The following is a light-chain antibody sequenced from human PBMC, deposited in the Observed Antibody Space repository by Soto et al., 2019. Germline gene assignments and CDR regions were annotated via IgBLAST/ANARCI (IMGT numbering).Light chain of an antibody. CDR1: SSDIGGYNF. CDR2: EVD. J-gene: IGLJ1*01. V-gene: IGLV2-8*01. Sequence: QSALTQPPSASGSPGQSVTISCTGTSSDIGGYNFVSWYQQHPGKAPKLMIFEVDKRPSGVPDRFSGSKSGNTASLTVSGLQAEDEADYYCSSFAGSSRYVFGTGTKVTVL. CDR3: SSFAGSSRYV.